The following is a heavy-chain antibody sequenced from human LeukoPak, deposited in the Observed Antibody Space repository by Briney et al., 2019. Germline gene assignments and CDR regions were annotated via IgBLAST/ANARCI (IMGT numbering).Heavy chain of an antibody. D-gene: IGHD3-22*01. CDR1: GFTFSSFA. Sequence: GGSLRLSCAASGFTFSSFAMTWVRQAPGKGLEWVSGFDGNGPNTYYADSVKGRWTISRDNSKNTLYLQMNSLRAEDTAVYYCARSSGYYYLYDYWGQGTLVTVSS. V-gene: IGHV3-23*01. CDR2: FDGNGPNT. J-gene: IGHJ4*02. CDR3: ARSSGYYYLYDY.